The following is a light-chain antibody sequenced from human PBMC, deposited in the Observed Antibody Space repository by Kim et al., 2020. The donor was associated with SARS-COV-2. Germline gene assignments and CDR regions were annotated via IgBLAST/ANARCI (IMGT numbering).Light chain of an antibody. CDR1: AFPKQS. CDR3: QSADDSGIWV. Sequence: VSPGQTARITCSGDAFPKQSGYWYQQKPGQAPVLIIYEDTERPSGIPDRFSGSSSGSTVTLSISGVQAEDESDYYCQSADDSGIWVFGGGTQLTVL. J-gene: IGLJ3*02. CDR2: EDT. V-gene: IGLV3-25*03.